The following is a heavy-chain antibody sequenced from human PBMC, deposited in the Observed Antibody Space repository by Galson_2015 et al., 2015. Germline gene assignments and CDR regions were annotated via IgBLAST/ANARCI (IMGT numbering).Heavy chain of an antibody. CDR2: INPSRGST. Sequence: SVKVSCKASGYTFPSYYMHWVRQAPGQGLEWMGKINPSRGSTSYAQKFQGRVTMTRDTSTSTVYMELSSLRSEDTAVYYCARDLRLTERGGSHYNWFDPWGQGTLVTVSS. CDR3: ARDLRLTERGGSHYNWFDP. J-gene: IGHJ5*02. D-gene: IGHD3-16*01. V-gene: IGHV1-46*01. CDR1: GYTFPSYY.